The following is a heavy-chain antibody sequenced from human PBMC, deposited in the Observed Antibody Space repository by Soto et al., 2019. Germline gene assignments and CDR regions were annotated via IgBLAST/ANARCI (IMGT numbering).Heavy chain of an antibody. Sequence: QVHLVESGGDVVQPGGSLRLSCAASGFTFSVYALHWVRQAPGKGLDWLATMSYYGSNYGDSMKGRITISRDNSKNTLFLEMNSLRAEDTGVYYCVREGLQDDALDFWGQGTMVTVSS. J-gene: IGHJ3*01. CDR1: GFTFSVYA. CDR3: VREGLQDDALDF. V-gene: IGHV3-30-3*01. CDR2: MSYYGSN. D-gene: IGHD4-4*01.